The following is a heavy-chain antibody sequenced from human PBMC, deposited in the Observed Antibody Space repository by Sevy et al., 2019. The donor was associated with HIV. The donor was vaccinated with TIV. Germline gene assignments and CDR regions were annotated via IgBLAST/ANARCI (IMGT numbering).Heavy chain of an antibody. CDR1: GGSITSTTHY. CDR2: VYYSGAS. D-gene: IGHD3-10*01. J-gene: IGHJ4*02. Sequence: SESLSLTCTVSGGSITSTTHYWSWIRQPPGKGLESIGSVYYSGASHYNTSLKGRCTISVDTSKNHFSLILTSVTAADTAVYYCAKQRRGRGIDYWGQGALVTVSS. CDR3: AKQRRGRGIDY. V-gene: IGHV4-39*01.